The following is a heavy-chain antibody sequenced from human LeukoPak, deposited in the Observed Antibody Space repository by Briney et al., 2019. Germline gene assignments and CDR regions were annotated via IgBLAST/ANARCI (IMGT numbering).Heavy chain of an antibody. CDR3: ARDAGDPLTYFFDY. Sequence: GASVKVSCKASGYTLTGYCMHWVRQAPGQGLEWLGWINTKSGATNYAQKFQGRVTMTRDTSISTAYMELSRLRSDDTAVYYCARDAGDPLTYFFDYWGQGTLVTVSS. CDR2: INTKSGAT. J-gene: IGHJ4*02. V-gene: IGHV1-2*02. CDR1: GYTLTGYC. D-gene: IGHD3-9*01.